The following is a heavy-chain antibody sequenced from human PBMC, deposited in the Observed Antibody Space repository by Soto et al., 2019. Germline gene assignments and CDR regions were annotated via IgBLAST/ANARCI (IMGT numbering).Heavy chain of an antibody. CDR2: IYRSGNA. CDR3: ARKNGFSSGSYYYPALDV. V-gene: IGHV4-31*03. J-gene: IGHJ6*02. Sequence: QVQLQESGPGLVKHSQTLSLTCTVSGDSISTGGFYWSWIRQRPGKGLEWMGYIYRSGNAYYNPSLETRLTISVDTSKNKFSLKVSSVTAADTAVYYCARKNGFSSGSYYYPALDVWGQGTTVVVSS. D-gene: IGHD3-3*01. CDR1: GDSISTGGFY.